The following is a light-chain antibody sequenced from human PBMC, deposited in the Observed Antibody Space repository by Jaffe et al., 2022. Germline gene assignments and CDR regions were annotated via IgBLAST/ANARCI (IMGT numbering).Light chain of an antibody. CDR3: QSYDSSRLWV. J-gene: IGLJ3*02. Sequence: QSVLTQPPSVSGAPGQRVTISCTGSSSNIGAGYDVHWYQQLPGTAPKLLIYGNSNRPSGVPDRFSGSKSGTSASLAITGLQAEDEADYYCQSYDSSRLWVFGGGTKLTVL. CDR1: SSNIGAGYD. V-gene: IGLV1-40*01. CDR2: GNS.